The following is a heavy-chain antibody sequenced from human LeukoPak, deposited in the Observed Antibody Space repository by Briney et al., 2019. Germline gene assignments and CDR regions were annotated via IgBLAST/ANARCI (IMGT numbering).Heavy chain of an antibody. V-gene: IGHV3-30*02. CDR3: AKDRNGRTGWFDP. D-gene: IGHD1-1*01. CDR2: IRYDGSNK. Sequence: GGSLRLSCAASGFTFSSYGVHWVRQAPGKGLEWVAFIRYDGSNKYYADSVKGRFTISRDNSKNTLYLQMNSLRAEDTAVYYCAKDRNGRTGWFDPWGQGTLVTVSS. J-gene: IGHJ5*02. CDR1: GFTFSSYG.